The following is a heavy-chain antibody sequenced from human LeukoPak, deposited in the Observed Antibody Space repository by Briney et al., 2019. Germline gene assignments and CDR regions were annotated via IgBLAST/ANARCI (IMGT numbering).Heavy chain of an antibody. CDR2: INHGEST. D-gene: IGHD3-22*01. J-gene: IGHJ6*02. Sequence: PSETLSLTCAVSGGSFSGYYWYWIRQPPGKGLEWIGEINHGESTNYNPSLKSRATLSVDTSKNQFSLKLTSVTAADTAVYYCARGRTYYYDTSGYYPSIYYVMDVWGQGTTVSVSS. CDR3: ARGRTYYYDTSGYYPSIYYVMDV. V-gene: IGHV4-34*01. CDR1: GGSFSGYY.